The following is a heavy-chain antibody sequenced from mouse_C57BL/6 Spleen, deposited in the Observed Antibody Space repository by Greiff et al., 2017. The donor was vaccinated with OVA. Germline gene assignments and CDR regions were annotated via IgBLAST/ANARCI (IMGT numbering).Heavy chain of an antibody. D-gene: IGHD2-13*01. J-gene: IGHJ2*01. CDR2: IYPGSGNT. CDR3: ARGVIDY. Sequence: QVQLKESGAELVRPGASVKLSCKASGYTFTDYYINWVKQRPGQGLEWIARIYPGSGNTYYNEKFKGKATLTAEKSSSTAYMQLSSLTSEDSAVYFCARGVIDYWGQGTTLTVSS. V-gene: IGHV1-76*01. CDR1: GYTFTDYY.